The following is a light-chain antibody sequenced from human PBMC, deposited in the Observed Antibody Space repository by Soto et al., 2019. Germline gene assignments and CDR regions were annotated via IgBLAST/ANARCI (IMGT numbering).Light chain of an antibody. CDR3: QQRSSWPPT. Sequence: EIVLTQSPATLSLSPGERATLSCRASQSVNTYLGWYQQKPGQAPRLLIYDVFSRATGIPARFSGSGSGTDFTLTISSLEPEDFAVYYCQQRSSWPPTFGGGTKVEIK. V-gene: IGKV3-11*01. J-gene: IGKJ4*01. CDR1: QSVNTY. CDR2: DVF.